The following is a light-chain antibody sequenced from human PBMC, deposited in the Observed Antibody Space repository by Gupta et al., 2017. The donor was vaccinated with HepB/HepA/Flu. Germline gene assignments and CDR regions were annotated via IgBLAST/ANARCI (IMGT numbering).Light chain of an antibody. CDR3: KSYDSSLNGPGL. CDR2: RNN. V-gene: IGLV1-40*01. CDR1: SSNIGAGYD. Sequence: QSVLTQPPSVSGAPGQRVTIPCTGSSSNIGAGYDVHWYQQFPGLAPKLLIYRNNNRPSGVPDRFSGSKSGTSASLTITGLQAEDEADYYCKSYDSSLNGPGLFGGGTKVTVL. J-gene: IGLJ2*01.